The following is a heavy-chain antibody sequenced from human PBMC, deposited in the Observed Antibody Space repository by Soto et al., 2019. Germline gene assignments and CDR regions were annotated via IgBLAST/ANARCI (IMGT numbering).Heavy chain of an antibody. J-gene: IGHJ6*03. CDR2: ISAYNGNT. CDR3: ARGTEDYDFWSGYYTVTYYYCYMDV. D-gene: IGHD3-3*01. V-gene: IGHV1-18*01. CDR1: GYTFTSYG. Sequence: ASVKVSCKASGYTFTSYGISWVRQAPGQGLEWMGWISAYNGNTNYAQKLQGRVTMTTDTSTSTAYMELRSLRSDDTAVYYCARGTEDYDFWSGYYTVTYYYCYMDVWGKGTTVTGSS.